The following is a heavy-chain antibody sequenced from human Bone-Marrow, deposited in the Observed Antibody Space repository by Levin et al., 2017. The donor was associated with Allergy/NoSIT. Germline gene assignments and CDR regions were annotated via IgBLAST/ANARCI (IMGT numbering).Heavy chain of an antibody. CDR2: INTDGSIT. CDR3: ARDWNGAYDY. CDR1: GITFSSSW. D-gene: IGHD4-17*01. V-gene: IGHV3-74*01. Sequence: GESLKISCVASGITFSSSWMHWVRQAPGKGLVWVSRINTDGSITTYADSVKGRFTISRDNARNTLYLQMNSLRAEDTAVYYCARDWNGAYDYWGQGALVTVSS. J-gene: IGHJ4*02.